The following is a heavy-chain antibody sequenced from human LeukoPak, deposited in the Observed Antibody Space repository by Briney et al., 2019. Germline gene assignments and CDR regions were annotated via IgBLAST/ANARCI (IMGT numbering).Heavy chain of an antibody. Sequence: ASVKVSCKASGYTFTSYDINWVRQATGQGLEWMGWMNPNSGNTGYAQKFQGRVTMTRNTSISTAYMELSSLRSDDTAVYYCAREECSSTSCYVDYWGQGTLVTVSS. CDR2: MNPNSGNT. J-gene: IGHJ4*02. CDR3: AREECSSTSCYVDY. CDR1: GYTFTSYD. D-gene: IGHD2-2*01. V-gene: IGHV1-8*01.